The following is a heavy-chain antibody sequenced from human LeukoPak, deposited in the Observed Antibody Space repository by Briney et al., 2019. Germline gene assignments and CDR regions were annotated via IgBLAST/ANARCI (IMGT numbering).Heavy chain of an antibody. V-gene: IGHV4-4*02. J-gene: IGHJ3*02. D-gene: IGHD2-2*01. Sequence: PSETLSLTCAVSGGSISSSNWWSWVRQPPGKGLEWIGEIYHSGSTNYNPSLKSRVTISVDKSKNQFSLKLSSVTAADTAVYYCARGGLGVVVPAAIGPRRGDAFDIWGQGTMVTVSS. CDR2: IYHSGST. CDR3: ARGGLGVVVPAAIGPRRGDAFDI. CDR1: GGSISSSNW.